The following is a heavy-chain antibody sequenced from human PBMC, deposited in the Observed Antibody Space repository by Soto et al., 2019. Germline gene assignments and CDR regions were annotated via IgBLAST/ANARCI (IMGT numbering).Heavy chain of an antibody. CDR1: GFSFSTYN. D-gene: IGHD3-22*01. Sequence: EVQLVESGGGLVQPGGSLRLSCAASGFSFSTYNMNWVRQAPGTGLEWVSYISSSSSTIYYADSVKGRFTISRDNAKNSLYLQMNSLRDEDTAVYFCARSPITTIVAALSDYWGQGTLVTVSS. CDR2: ISSSSSTI. J-gene: IGHJ4*02. CDR3: ARSPITTIVAALSDY. V-gene: IGHV3-48*02.